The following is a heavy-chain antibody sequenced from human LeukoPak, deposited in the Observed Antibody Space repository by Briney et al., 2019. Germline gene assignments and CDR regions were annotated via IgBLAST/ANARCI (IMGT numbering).Heavy chain of an antibody. D-gene: IGHD5-18*01. CDR2: IYYSGST. J-gene: IGHJ4*02. CDR1: GGSISSGDYY. Sequence: SQTLSLTCTVSGGSISSGDYYWSWIRQPPGKGLEWIGYIYYSGSTYYNPSLKSRVTISVDTSKNQFPLKLSSVTAADTAVYYCARERVTWIQLEYYFDYWGQGTLVTVSS. V-gene: IGHV4-30-4*01. CDR3: ARERVTWIQLEYYFDY.